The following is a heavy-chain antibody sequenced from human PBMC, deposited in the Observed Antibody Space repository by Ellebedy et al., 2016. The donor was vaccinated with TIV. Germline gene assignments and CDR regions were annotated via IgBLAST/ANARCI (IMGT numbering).Heavy chain of an antibody. CDR2: IYSGGST. D-gene: IGHD2-2*01. J-gene: IGHJ6*02. CDR3: ARDNSDIVVVPAAQDGMDV. Sequence: GESLKISXAASGFTVSSNYMSWVRQAPGKGLEWVSVIYSGGSTYYADSVKGRFTISRDNSKNTLYLQMNSLRAEDTAVYYCARDNSDIVVVPAAQDGMDVWGQGTTVTVSS. CDR1: GFTVSSNY. V-gene: IGHV3-53*01.